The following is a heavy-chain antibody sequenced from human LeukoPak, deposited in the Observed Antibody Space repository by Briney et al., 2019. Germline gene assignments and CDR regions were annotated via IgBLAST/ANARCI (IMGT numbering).Heavy chain of an antibody. V-gene: IGHV3-33*01. D-gene: IGHD3-22*01. CDR3: ARDGFDSSGYYYADY. CDR1: GFTFSSYG. Sequence: GGSLRLSCAASGFTFSSYGMHWVRQAPGKGLEWVAVIWYDGSNKYYADSVKGRFTISRDNSKNTLYLQMNSLRAEDTAVYYCARDGFDSSGYYYADYWGQGTLVTVSS. CDR2: IWYDGSNK. J-gene: IGHJ4*02.